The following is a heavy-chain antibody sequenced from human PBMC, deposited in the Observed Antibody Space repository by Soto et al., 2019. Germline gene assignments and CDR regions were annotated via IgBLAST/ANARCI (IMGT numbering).Heavy chain of an antibody. J-gene: IGHJ4*02. CDR3: AKDVVPQD. Sequence: QVQLVESGGGVVQPGRSLRLSCAASGFTFSSYGMHWVRQAPGKGLEWVAVISYDGSNKYYADSVKGRFTISRDNSKNTLYLQMNSLRAEDTAVYYCAKDVVPQDWGQGTLVTVSS. CDR2: ISYDGSNK. CDR1: GFTFSSYG. D-gene: IGHD2-21*01. V-gene: IGHV3-30*18.